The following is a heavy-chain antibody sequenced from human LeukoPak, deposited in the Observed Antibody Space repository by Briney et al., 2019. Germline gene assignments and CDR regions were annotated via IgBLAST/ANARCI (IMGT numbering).Heavy chain of an antibody. CDR3: ARGGGPSLITSYFDY. Sequence: VASVKVSCKASGYTFTSYAMNWVRQAPGQGLEWMGWINTNTGNPTYAQGFTGRFVFSLDTSVSTAYLQISSLKAEDTAVYYCARGGGPSLITSYFDYWGQGTLVTVSS. CDR2: INTNTGNP. CDR1: GYTFTSYA. V-gene: IGHV7-4-1*02. J-gene: IGHJ4*02. D-gene: IGHD3-16*01.